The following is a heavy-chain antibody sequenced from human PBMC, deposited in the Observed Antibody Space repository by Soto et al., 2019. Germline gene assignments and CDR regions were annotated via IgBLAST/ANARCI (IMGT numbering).Heavy chain of an antibody. J-gene: IGHJ4*02. V-gene: IGHV2-5*02. Sequence: QITLKESGPTLVKSTQTLTLTCSFSGFSLTTDGEGVGWVRQSPGEALEWLALIYCDDDERYSPSLKTRLTITMDISRNQVVLVMTHMEPVDTGTYFCAHSRNLITEDAQVRDFAYWGQGT. CDR1: GFSLTTDGEG. CDR3: AHSRNLITEDAQVRDFAY. CDR2: IYCDDDE.